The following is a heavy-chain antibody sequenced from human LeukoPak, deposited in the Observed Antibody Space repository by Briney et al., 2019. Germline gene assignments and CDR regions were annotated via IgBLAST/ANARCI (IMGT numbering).Heavy chain of an antibody. CDR3: ARSAPGTQLGGYYYYMDV. V-gene: IGHV1-8*01. CDR1: GYTFTSYD. Sequence: ASVKVSCKASGYTFTSYDINWVRQATGQGLEWMGWMNPNSGNTGYAQKFQGRVTMTRNTSISTAYMELSSLRSEDTAVYYCARSAPGTQLGGYYYYMDVWDKGTTVTVSS. J-gene: IGHJ6*03. D-gene: IGHD1/OR15-1a*01. CDR2: MNPNSGNT.